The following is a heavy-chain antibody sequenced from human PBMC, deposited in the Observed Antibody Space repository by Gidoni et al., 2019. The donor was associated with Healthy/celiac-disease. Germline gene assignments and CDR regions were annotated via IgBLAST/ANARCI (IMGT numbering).Heavy chain of an antibody. J-gene: IGHJ6*03. V-gene: IGHV4-59*01. Sequence: QVQLQESGPGLVKPSETLSLTCTVSGGSISSYYWSWIRQPPGKGLEWIGYIYYSGSTNYNPSLKSRVTISVDTSKNQFSLKLSSVTAADTAVYYCARGLIVVVPAAIGTREYYYYMDVWGKGTTVTVSS. CDR1: GGSISSYY. D-gene: IGHD2-2*01. CDR3: ARGLIVVVPAAIGTREYYYYMDV. CDR2: IYYSGST.